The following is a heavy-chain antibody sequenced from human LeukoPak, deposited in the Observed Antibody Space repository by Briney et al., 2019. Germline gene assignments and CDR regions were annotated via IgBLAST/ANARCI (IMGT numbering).Heavy chain of an antibody. CDR3: ARDRDYDFWSSYYMDV. Sequence: PSETLSLTCTVSGYSLSSGYYWGWIRQPPGKGLEWIGSIYHSGSTYYNPSLKSRVTISVDTSKNQFSLKLSSVTAADTAVYYCARDRDYDFWSSYYMDVWGKGTTVTVSS. CDR2: IYHSGST. D-gene: IGHD3-3*01. CDR1: GYSLSSGYY. J-gene: IGHJ6*03. V-gene: IGHV4-38-2*02.